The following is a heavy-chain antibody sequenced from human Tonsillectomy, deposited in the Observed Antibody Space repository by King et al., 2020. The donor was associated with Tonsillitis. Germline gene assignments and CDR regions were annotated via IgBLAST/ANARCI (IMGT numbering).Heavy chain of an antibody. D-gene: IGHD3-10*01. V-gene: IGHV3-33*05. Sequence: VQLVESGGGVVQPGRSLRLSCAASGFTFSSYGMHWVRQAPGKGLEWVAVISYDGSNKYYADSVKGRFTISRDNSKNTLYLQMNSLRAEDTAVYYCARDFTYGSGSPLYYYYGMDVWGQGTTVTVSS. J-gene: IGHJ6*02. CDR1: GFTFSSYG. CDR2: ISYDGSNK. CDR3: ARDFTYGSGSPLYYYYGMDV.